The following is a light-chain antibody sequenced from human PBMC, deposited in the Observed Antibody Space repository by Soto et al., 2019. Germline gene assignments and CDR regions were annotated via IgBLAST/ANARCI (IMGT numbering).Light chain of an antibody. CDR3: QQYSNWWT. J-gene: IGKJ1*01. Sequence: EIVMTQSPATLSVSPGERATLSCRASQSVSSKLAWYQQKPGLAPRLVIYGASTRATDIPARFSGSGSGTDFPLTISSLQSEDFAVYYCQQYSNWWTFGQGTKVEIK. CDR2: GAS. CDR1: QSVSSK. V-gene: IGKV3-15*01.